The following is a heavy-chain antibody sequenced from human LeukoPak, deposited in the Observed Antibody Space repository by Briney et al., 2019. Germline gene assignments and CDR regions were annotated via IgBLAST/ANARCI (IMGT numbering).Heavy chain of an antibody. CDR3: ATDYYDSSGYYDY. D-gene: IGHD3-22*01. CDR2: ISYDGSNK. V-gene: IGHV3-30*03. Sequence: GRSLRLSCAASGFTFSSYGMHWVRQAPGKGLEWVAVISYDGSNKYYADSVKGRFTISRDNAKNSLYLQMNSLRAEDTAVYYCATDYYDSSGYYDYWGQGTLVTVSS. J-gene: IGHJ4*02. CDR1: GFTFSSYG.